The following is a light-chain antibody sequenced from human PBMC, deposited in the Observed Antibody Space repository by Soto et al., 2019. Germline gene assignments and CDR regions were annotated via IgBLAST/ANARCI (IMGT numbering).Light chain of an antibody. J-gene: IGKJ1*01. CDR1: QSIGDS. CDR3: QQYNGYSRT. V-gene: IGKV1-5*01. CDR2: DVS. Sequence: DIQMTQSPASLFASVGDRITITCRASQSIGDSLAWYQQKPGKAPYLLISDVSSLERGVPSRFSGSGAGTEFTLTISSMQPDDFATFDCQQYNGYSRTFAQGTKVDIK.